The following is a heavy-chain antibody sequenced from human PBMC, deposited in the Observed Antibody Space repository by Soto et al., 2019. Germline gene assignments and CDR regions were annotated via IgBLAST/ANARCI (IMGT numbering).Heavy chain of an antibody. CDR3: AGRCDSTTCLGHFDY. J-gene: IGHJ4*02. CDR2: ILPIFATA. Sequence: QVQLVQSGGEVKKPGSSVKVSCKASGCTFNNYVVNWVRQAPGQGLEWMGGILPIFATANYAQKFQGRVTITADKSTSTAYMELTSLRSEDTAVYYCAGRCDSTTCLGHFDYWGQGTLVTVAS. D-gene: IGHD2-2*01. V-gene: IGHV1-69*06. CDR1: GCTFNNYV.